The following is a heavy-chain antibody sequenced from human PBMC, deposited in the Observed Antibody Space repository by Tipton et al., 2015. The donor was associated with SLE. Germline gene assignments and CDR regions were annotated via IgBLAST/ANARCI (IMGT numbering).Heavy chain of an antibody. CDR3: ARELGS. V-gene: IGHV3-72*01. D-gene: IGHD2-15*01. CDR2: TRNRAKSFST. J-gene: IGHJ3*01. Sequence: LRLSCAASGFSFNDQYMDWVRQAPGKGLEWVARTRNRAKSFSTEYAASVKGRFTISRDDSKDSLYLQMNSLKYEDTAVYYCARELGSWGQGTMVTVSS. CDR1: GFSFNDQY.